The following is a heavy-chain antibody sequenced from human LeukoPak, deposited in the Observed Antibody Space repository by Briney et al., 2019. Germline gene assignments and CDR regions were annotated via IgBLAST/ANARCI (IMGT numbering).Heavy chain of an antibody. D-gene: IGHD3-10*01. CDR1: GYSFRNYG. CDR2: ISVYNGNT. CDR3: ARGGGGYYGSGSYLIDH. Sequence: ASVKGSCKASGYSFRNYGISWVRQAPGPGLEYMGWISVYNGNTNYAQRLQGRVTMTADTSTSTVYMELRSLRSDDTAVYYCARGGGGYYGSGSYLIDHWGQGTLVTVSS. V-gene: IGHV1-18*01. J-gene: IGHJ4*02.